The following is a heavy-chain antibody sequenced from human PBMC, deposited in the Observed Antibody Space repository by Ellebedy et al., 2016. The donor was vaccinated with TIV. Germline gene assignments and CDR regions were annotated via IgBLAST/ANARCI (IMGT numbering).Heavy chain of an antibody. CDR2: ISGDGTRM. J-gene: IGHJ4*02. CDR1: GFTFSTYR. D-gene: IGHD1-26*01. V-gene: IGHV3-74*01. Sequence: GESLKISCAASGFTFSTYRMHWLRQSPGKGLAWVSRISGDGTRMNYADSVKGRFTISRDNAKNTLYLQMNSLRVEDTAVYYCAHIVGATPSDYWGQGTLVTVSS. CDR3: AHIVGATPSDY.